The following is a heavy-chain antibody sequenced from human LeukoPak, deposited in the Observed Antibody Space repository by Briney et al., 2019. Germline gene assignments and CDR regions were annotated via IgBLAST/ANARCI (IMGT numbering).Heavy chain of an antibody. J-gene: IGHJ4*02. V-gene: IGHV4-39*07. Sequence: SETLSLTCAVSGGSISSNSYYWGWIRQPPGKGLKWIGSIYYSGSTYYNPSLKSRVTISVDTSKNQFSLKLSSVTAADTAVYYCARDTYYYDSSGPLPVYWGQGTLVTVSS. D-gene: IGHD3-22*01. CDR2: IYYSGST. CDR1: GGSISSNSYY. CDR3: ARDTYYYDSSGPLPVY.